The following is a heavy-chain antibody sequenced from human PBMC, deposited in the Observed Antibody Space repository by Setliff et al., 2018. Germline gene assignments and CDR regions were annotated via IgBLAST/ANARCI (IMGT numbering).Heavy chain of an antibody. J-gene: IGHJ4*02. D-gene: IGHD3-16*01. V-gene: IGHV3-30*02. CDR2: IRHDGMNK. CDR3: AKEMAEVLMTGLDF. CDR1: GFTFNKYG. Sequence: GESLKISCAASGFTFNKYGMHWVRQAPGKGLEWISFIRHDGMNKYYRDSVRGRFTVSRDNSKNMLFLQMNSLRPDDTAVYYCAKEMAEVLMTGLDFWGQGALVTVSS.